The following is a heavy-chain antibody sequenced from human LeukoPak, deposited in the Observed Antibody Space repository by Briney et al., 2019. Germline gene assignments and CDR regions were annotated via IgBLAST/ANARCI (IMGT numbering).Heavy chain of an antibody. CDR2: IYSGGAT. J-gene: IGHJ4*02. V-gene: IGHV3-53*01. Sequence: GGSLRLSCAASGFTVNTNYMSWVRQAPGKGLEWVSVIYSGGATFYADSVKGRFTISRDNSRNTLYLQMNSLRAEDTAVYYCARHLAYSYGYSYYFENWGQGTLVTVSS. CDR3: ARHLAYSYGYSYYFEN. CDR1: GFTVNTNY. D-gene: IGHD5-18*01.